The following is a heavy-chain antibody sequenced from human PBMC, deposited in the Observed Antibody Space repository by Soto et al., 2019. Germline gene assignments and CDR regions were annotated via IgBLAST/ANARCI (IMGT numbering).Heavy chain of an antibody. CDR3: AKDPPSPWTANWVDP. D-gene: IGHD1-1*01. Sequence: ASVKVSCKASGYTFTSYDINWVRQATGQGLEWMGWMNPNSGNTGYAQKFQGRVTMTRNTSISTAYMELSSLRSDDTATYYCAKDPPSPWTANWVDPWGKGTLVTVSS. CDR1: GYTFTSYD. J-gene: IGHJ5*02. V-gene: IGHV1-8*01. CDR2: MNPNSGNT.